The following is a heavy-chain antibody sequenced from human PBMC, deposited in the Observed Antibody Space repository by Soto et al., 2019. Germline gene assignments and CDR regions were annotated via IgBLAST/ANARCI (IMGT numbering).Heavy chain of an antibody. V-gene: IGHV3-30*18. CDR1: GFSFSTYG. CDR2: ISYDGSNK. D-gene: IGHD1-26*01. Sequence: QVQLVESGGGVVQPGRSLRLSCAASGFSFSTYGMHWVRQTPGKGLEWVAVISYDGSNKYYADSVKGRFTISRDNSKNTLYLQMNSLRDEDTAMYYCAKDRDGSYFDYWGQGTLVTVSS. J-gene: IGHJ4*02. CDR3: AKDRDGSYFDY.